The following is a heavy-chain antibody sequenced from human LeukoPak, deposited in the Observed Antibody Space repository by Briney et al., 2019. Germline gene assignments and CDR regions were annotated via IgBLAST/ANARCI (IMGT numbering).Heavy chain of an antibody. J-gene: IGHJ6*03. CDR1: GYSISSNFY. Sequence: SETLSLTCTVSGYSISSNFYWGWIRQSPAKGLEWIGSIYHSGSTYYNPSLKSRVTISVDTSKNQFSLKLSSVTAADTAVYYCAREAVGIQLWQYYYYYMDVWGKGTTVTISS. CDR2: IYHSGST. CDR3: AREAVGIQLWQYYYYYMDV. V-gene: IGHV4-38-2*02. D-gene: IGHD5-18*01.